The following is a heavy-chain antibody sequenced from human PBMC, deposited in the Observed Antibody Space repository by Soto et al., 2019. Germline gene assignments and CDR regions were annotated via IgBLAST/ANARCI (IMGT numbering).Heavy chain of an antibody. CDR2: ISSSSSTI. Sequence: PGGSLRLSCAASGFTFSSYSMNWVRQAPGKGLEWVSYISSSSSTIYYADSVKGRFTISRDNAKNSLYLQMNSLRDEDTAVYYCARDGDVRGYSGYDSNDAFDIWGQGTMVTVSS. J-gene: IGHJ3*02. CDR1: GFTFSSYS. V-gene: IGHV3-48*02. D-gene: IGHD5-12*01. CDR3: ARDGDVRGYSGYDSNDAFDI.